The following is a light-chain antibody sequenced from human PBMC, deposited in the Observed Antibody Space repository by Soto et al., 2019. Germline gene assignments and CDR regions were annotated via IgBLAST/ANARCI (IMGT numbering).Light chain of an antibody. CDR1: SSDVGGYHF. V-gene: IGLV2-8*01. CDR2: EVT. J-gene: IGLJ2*01. Sequence: QSALTQPPSSSGSPGQSVTISCTGTSSDVGGYHFVSWYPPHPGKAPKLVIYEVTRRPSGVPDRFSGSKSGNTAALTLSGLQAEDESVYYCSSYAGSTIFGGGTKVTVL. CDR3: SSYAGSTI.